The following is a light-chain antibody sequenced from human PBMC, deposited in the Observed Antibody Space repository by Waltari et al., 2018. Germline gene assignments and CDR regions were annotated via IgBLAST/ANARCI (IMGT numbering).Light chain of an antibody. Sequence: QLVLTQSPSASASLGASVKLSCTLSSGHSNYAITWHQQETGKGPRHLMRVNSDGSHSKGDGIPDRFSCSSSGAERYLIISSLQSEDEADYYCQTWDTGRGVFGGWTKLTVL. V-gene: IGLV4-69*01. CDR1: SGHSNYA. CDR3: QTWDTGRGV. CDR2: VNSDGSH. J-gene: IGLJ3*02.